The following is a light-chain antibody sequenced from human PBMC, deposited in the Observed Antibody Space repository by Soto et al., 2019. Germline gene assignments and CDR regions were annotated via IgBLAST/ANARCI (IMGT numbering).Light chain of an antibody. J-gene: IGKJ1*01. V-gene: IGKV1-5*03. CDR1: QVFSSW. Sequence: DIQMTQSPSALSAPVGDGVTITFRGGQVFSSWLAWYQQKPGKAPSLLMYKASSLASGVPSRFSGSVSGTEFTLTISSLQPEDVATYHCQQHTTFGQGTKVDIK. CDR2: KAS. CDR3: QQHTT.